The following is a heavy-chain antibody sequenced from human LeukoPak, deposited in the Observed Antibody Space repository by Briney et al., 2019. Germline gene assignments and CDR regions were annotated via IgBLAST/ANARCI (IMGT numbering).Heavy chain of an antibody. CDR2: ISYDGSNR. V-gene: IGHV3-30*18. D-gene: IGHD3-3*01. Sequence: GGSLRLSCAGSGFTFSSYDMHWVRQAPGKGLEWVAVISYDGSNRYYADSVKGRFTISRDNSKTTLYLQMNSLRAEDTAVYYCAKDSLRFLEWLSSGPYGMDVWGQGTTVTVSS. CDR1: GFTFSSYD. CDR3: AKDSLRFLEWLSSGPYGMDV. J-gene: IGHJ6*02.